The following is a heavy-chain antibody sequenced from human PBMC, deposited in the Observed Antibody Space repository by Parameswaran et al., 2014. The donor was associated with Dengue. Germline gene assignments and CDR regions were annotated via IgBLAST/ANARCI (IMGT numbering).Heavy chain of an antibody. Sequence: VRQAPGQGLEWMGWIDTNTGNPTYAQGFTGRFVFSLDTSVSTAYLQINSLKTDDTAVFYCTRDHHGGNLLLEYWGQGSLVTVSS. CDR3: TRDHHGGNLLLEY. CDR2: IDTNTGNP. V-gene: IGHV7-4-1*02. J-gene: IGHJ4*02. D-gene: IGHD4-23*01.